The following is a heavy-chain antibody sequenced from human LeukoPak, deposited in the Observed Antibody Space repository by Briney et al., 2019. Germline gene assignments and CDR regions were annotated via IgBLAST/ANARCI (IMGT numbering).Heavy chain of an antibody. D-gene: IGHD3-10*01. J-gene: IGHJ3*02. CDR3: AKALWFGELLLYAFDI. CDR2: MFYTGTT. CDR1: GASITNYD. Sequence: PSETLSLTCTVSGASITNYDWTWIRQPPGKGLEWIGYMFYTGTTNYSPSLKSRVTISRDTSKSQLALKLTSVTAADTAVYYCAKALWFGELLLYAFDIWGQGTMVTVSS. V-gene: IGHV4-59*01.